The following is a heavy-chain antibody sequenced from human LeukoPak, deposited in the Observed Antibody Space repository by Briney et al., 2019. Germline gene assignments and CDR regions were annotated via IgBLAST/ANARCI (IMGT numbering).Heavy chain of an antibody. Sequence: GGSLRLSCAASGFTFGDYAMSWVRQAPGKGLEWVGFIRSKAYGGTTEYAASVKGRFTISRDDSKSIAYLQMNSLKTEDTAVYYCTRGEGGAAPGDNWFDPWGQGTLVTVSS. D-gene: IGHD6-6*01. CDR2: IRSKAYGGTT. V-gene: IGHV3-49*04. CDR3: TRGEGGAAPGDNWFDP. J-gene: IGHJ5*02. CDR1: GFTFGDYA.